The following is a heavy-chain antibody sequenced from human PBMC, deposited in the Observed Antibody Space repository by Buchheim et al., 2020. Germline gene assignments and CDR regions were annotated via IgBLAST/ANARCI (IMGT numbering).Heavy chain of an antibody. CDR2: MSYDGGST. J-gene: IGHJ6*02. Sequence: QVQLVVSGGDVVQPGRSLRLSCAASQFTFTSHAMQWVRQAPAKGLEWVAVMSYDGGSTMYAESVKGRFTISRDNSKNTLYLEMNCLRDEDAAVYYCATASRSGVSTQYGQDVWGQGT. CDR1: QFTFTSHA. D-gene: IGHD5/OR15-5a*01. V-gene: IGHV3-30-3*01. CDR3: ATASRSGVSTQYGQDV.